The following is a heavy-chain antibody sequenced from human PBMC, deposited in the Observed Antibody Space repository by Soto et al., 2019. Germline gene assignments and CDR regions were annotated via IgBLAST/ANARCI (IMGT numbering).Heavy chain of an antibody. V-gene: IGHV3-33*08. CDR3: ARDRGYSGYDSPRFYYGMDV. D-gene: IGHD5-12*01. CDR2: IWYDGSNK. Sequence: PGGALRLSCVASGFTFSNYAMHWVRQAPGKGLEWAAVIWYDGSNKWYADSVKGRFTISRDNSKNTLYLQMNSLRAEDTAVYSCARDRGYSGYDSPRFYYGMDVWGQGTTVTVSS. CDR1: GFTFSNYA. J-gene: IGHJ6*02.